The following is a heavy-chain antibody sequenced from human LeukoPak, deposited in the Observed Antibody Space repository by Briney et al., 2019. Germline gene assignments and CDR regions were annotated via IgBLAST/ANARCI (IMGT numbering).Heavy chain of an antibody. Sequence: PGRSLRLSCAASGFTFSSYAMHWVRQAPGKGLEWVAVISYDGSNKYYADSVKGQFTISRDNSKNTLYLQMNSLRAEDTAVYYCARDMGSGYSFDYWGQGTLVTVSS. CDR3: ARDMGSGYSFDY. V-gene: IGHV3-30-3*01. J-gene: IGHJ4*02. CDR1: GFTFSSYA. D-gene: IGHD3-22*01. CDR2: ISYDGSNK.